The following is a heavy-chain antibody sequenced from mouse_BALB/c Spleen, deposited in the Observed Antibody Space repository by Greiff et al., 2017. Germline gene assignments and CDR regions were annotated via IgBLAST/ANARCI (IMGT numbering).Heavy chain of an antibody. CDR2: IWAGGST. V-gene: IGHV2-9*02. Sequence: VKLVESGPGLVAPSQSLSITCTVSGFSLTSYGVHWVRQPPGKGLEWLGVIWAGGSTNYNSALMSRLSISKDNSKSQVFLKMNSLQTDDTAMYYCARDSNYYGSRNFDYWGQGTTLTVSS. J-gene: IGHJ2*01. CDR1: GFSLTSYG. D-gene: IGHD1-1*01. CDR3: ARDSNYYGSRNFDY.